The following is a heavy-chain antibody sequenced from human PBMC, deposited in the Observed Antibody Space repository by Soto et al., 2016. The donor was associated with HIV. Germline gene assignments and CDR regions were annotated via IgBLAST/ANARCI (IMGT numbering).Heavy chain of an antibody. Sequence: EVELLTSGGGLVQPGRSLRLSCVASGFTFSSYTMTWVRQAPGKGLEWVSNIGGFGGSIYYADSVKGRFTVSRDNSKDTLYLQLNGLKVDDTAVYYCARARYCSGGSCFFDYWGQGTLITVSS. V-gene: IGHV3-23*01. CDR1: GFTFSSYT. CDR3: ARARYCSGGSCFFDY. CDR2: IGGFGGSI. J-gene: IGHJ4*02. D-gene: IGHD2-15*01.